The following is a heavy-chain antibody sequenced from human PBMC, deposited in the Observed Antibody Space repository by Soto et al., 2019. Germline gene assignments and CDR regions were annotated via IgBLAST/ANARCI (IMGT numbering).Heavy chain of an antibody. Sequence: GGSLRLSCAASGFTFSSHAMGWLRQAPGTGPEWVAFVDGSGGDTSYADSVKGRFTISRDNSDNSLYLHMNSLRAEDTGRYFCAKESSAAAYAAASACDLWGRGTLVTVCS. V-gene: IGHV3-23*01. CDR3: AKESSAAAYAAASACDL. CDR1: GFTFSSHA. CDR2: VDGSGGDT. D-gene: IGHD6-19*01. J-gene: IGHJ4*02.